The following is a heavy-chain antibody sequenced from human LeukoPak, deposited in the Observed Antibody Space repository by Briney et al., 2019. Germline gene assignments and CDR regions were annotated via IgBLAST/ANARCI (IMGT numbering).Heavy chain of an antibody. CDR1: GFTFSSYS. V-gene: IGHV3-21*03. CDR3: FFKQKTAYEILTGFPRFFY. J-gene: IGHJ4*02. CDR2: ISSSSSYI. D-gene: IGHD3-9*01. Sequence: KPGGSLRLSCAASGFTFSSYSMNWVRQAPAKGLEWVSSISSSSSYIYYADSVKGRFTISRDNAKNSLYLQMNSLRAEDTAVYFFFFKQKTAYEILTGFPRFFYWGQGTLVTVSS.